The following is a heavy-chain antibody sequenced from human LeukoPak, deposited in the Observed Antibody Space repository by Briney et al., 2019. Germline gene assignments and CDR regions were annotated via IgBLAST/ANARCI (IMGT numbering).Heavy chain of an antibody. CDR2: IFFTGRT. CDR3: ARDRASGMDH. V-gene: IGHV4-31*03. D-gene: IGHD3-10*01. CDR1: GGSFNSGAYY. J-gene: IGHJ4*02. Sequence: PSETLSLTCTVSGGSFNSGAYYWSWIRQFPGKGLEWIGQIFFTGRTDYNPSLKRRLAISIDTSRDQFSLELSSVSAADTATYYCARDRASGMDHWGQGILVTVSS.